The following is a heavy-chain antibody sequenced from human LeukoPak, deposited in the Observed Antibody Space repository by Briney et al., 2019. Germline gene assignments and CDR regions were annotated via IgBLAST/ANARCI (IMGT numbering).Heavy chain of an antibody. CDR3: ARELRTFDS. D-gene: IGHD3-16*01. V-gene: IGHV3-7*01. CDR2: IKHNGDEL. Sequence: GGSLRLSCAAPGFTFSSYGMTWVRQAPGKGLEWVANIKHNGDELNYVDSVEDRFTISRDNAKNSLYLHMTSLRAEDTAVYYCARELRTFDSWGQGTLVTVSS. J-gene: IGHJ4*02. CDR1: GFTFSSYG.